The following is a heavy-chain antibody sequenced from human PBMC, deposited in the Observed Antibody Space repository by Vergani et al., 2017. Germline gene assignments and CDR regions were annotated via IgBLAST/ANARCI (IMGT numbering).Heavy chain of an antibody. V-gene: IGHV3-48*01. CDR3: ARDHWANFDY. J-gene: IGHJ4*02. D-gene: IGHD3-16*01. Sequence: EVQLAESGGGLVQPGGSLRLSCAASGFNFSGYIMNWVRQAPGKGLEWVSYISTGSAGSETIFYADSVKGRFTVSRDNAKNSLYLQMNSLRAEDTAVYYCARDHWANFDYWSQGTLVTVSS. CDR1: GFNFSGYI. CDR2: ISTGSAGSETI.